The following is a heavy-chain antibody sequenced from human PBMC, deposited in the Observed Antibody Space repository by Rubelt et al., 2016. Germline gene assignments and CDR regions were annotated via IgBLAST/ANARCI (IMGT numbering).Heavy chain of an antibody. J-gene: IGHJ4*02. CDR2: INHSGST. Sequence: QVQLQESGPGLVKPSETLSLTCTVSGGSISSYYWSWIRQPPGKGLEWIGEINHSGSTNYNPSLKSRVTISVDTSKNQFSLKLSSVTAADTAVYYCARGGVKGSSIEYYFDYWGQGTLVTVSS. CDR1: GGSISSYY. D-gene: IGHD2-2*01. V-gene: IGHV4-34*01. CDR3: ARGGVKGSSIEYYFDY.